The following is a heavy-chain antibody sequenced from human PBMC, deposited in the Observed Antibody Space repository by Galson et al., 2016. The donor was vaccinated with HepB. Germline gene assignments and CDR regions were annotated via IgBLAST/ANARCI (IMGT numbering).Heavy chain of an antibody. CDR2: INPSGGST. V-gene: IGHV1-46*01. Sequence: SVKVSCKASGYTFTSYYMHWVRQAPGQGLEWMGIINPSGGSTSNAQKFQGRVTMTRDTSTSTVYMELSSLRSEDTAVYYCARGGRHCSGESCYPNWIDPWGQGILVTVSS. CDR1: GYTFTSYY. D-gene: IGHD2-15*01. J-gene: IGHJ5*02. CDR3: ARGGRHCSGESCYPNWIDP.